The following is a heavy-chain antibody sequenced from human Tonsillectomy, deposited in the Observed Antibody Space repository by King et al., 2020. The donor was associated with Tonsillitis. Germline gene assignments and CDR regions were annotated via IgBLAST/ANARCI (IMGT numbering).Heavy chain of an antibody. CDR3: TRGERDYFDY. Sequence: QLQESGPGLVRPSDTLSLTCDVSGSSISSGNWWGWVRQPPGKGLEWIGYIYNSGSTYYNVSLKSRVSMSVDTSKNQCSLKLTSVTAVDTAIYHCTRGERDYFDYWGQGTLVTV. V-gene: IGHV4-28*03. CDR2: IYNSGST. J-gene: IGHJ4*02. CDR1: GSSISSGNW.